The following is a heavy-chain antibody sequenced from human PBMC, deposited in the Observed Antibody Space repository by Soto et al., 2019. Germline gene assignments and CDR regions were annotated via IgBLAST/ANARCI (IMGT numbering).Heavy chain of an antibody. Sequence: ASVKVSCKASGYTFTSYYMHWVRQAPGQGLEWMGIINPSGGSTSYAQKFQGRVTMTRDTSTSTVYMELSSLRSEDTAVYYCARELGYCSSTSCYRLLYYYYYGMYVWGQGTTVTVSS. CDR1: GYTFTSYY. J-gene: IGHJ6*02. CDR3: ARELGYCSSTSCYRLLYYYYYGMYV. V-gene: IGHV1-46*01. D-gene: IGHD2-2*02. CDR2: INPSGGST.